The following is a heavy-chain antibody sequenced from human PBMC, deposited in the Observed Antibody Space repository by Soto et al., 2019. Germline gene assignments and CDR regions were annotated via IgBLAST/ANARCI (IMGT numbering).Heavy chain of an antibody. D-gene: IGHD6-13*01. J-gene: IGHJ4*02. CDR3: ARSPLYIAASVGTGYFDY. CDR2: LDSSGDT. V-gene: IGHV2-70*01. Sequence: QVTLRESGPALVRPTQTLTLTCSFSGFSLKTTGMNVAWIRLTPGGALEWLGLLDSSGDTWYKTSLETRLSISTGASANEVVLTMTNLDPVDTATYFCARSPLYIAASVGTGYFDYWGQGLLVTVAS. CDR1: GFSLKTTGMN.